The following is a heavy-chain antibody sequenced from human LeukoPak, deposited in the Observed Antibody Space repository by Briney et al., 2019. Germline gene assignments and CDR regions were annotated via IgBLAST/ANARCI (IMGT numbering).Heavy chain of an antibody. CDR1: GGSFSGYY. V-gene: IGHV4-34*01. CDR3: ARGPYYDSGMD. D-gene: IGHD3-22*01. Sequence: TSETLSLTCAVYGGSFSGYYWSWIRQPPGKGLEWIGEINHSGSTNYNPSLKSRVTISVDTSKNQFSLKLSSVTAADTAVYYCARGPYYDSGMDWGQGTLVTVSS. J-gene: IGHJ4*02. CDR2: INHSGST.